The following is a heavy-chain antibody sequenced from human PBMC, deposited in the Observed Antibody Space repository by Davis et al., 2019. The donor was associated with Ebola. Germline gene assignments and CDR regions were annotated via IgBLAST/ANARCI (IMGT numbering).Heavy chain of an antibody. D-gene: IGHD6-19*01. V-gene: IGHV1-8*01. Sequence: ASVKVSCKASGYTFTSYDINWVRQATGQGLEWMGWMNPNSGNTGYAQKFQGRVTMTRNTSISTAYMELSSLRSEDTAVYYCARGRGALRQYSSGWYLVYWGQGTLVTVSS. J-gene: IGHJ4*02. CDR1: GYTFTSYD. CDR3: ARGRGALRQYSSGWYLVY. CDR2: MNPNSGNT.